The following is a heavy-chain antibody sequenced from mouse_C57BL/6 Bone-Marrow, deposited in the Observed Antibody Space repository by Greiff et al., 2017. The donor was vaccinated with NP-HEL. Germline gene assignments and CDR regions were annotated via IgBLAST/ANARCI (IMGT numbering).Heavy chain of an antibody. D-gene: IGHD2-13*01. J-gene: IGHJ2*01. CDR3: ARGDDSYFDY. CDR1: GYSFTSYY. V-gene: IGHV1-66*01. Sequence: QVQLQQSGPELVKPGASVKISCKASGYSFTSYYIHWVKQRTGQGLEWIGWIYPGSGNTKYNEKFKGKATLTADTSSSTAYMQLSSLTSEDSAVYYGARGDDSYFDYWGQGTTLTVSS. CDR2: IYPGSGNT.